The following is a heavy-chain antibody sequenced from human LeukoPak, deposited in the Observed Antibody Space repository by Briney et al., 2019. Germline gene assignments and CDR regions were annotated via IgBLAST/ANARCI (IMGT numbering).Heavy chain of an antibody. D-gene: IGHD4-17*01. J-gene: IGHJ4*02. CDR2: IKTKTDPERL. CDR3: TTTTVTAGTRHYFDF. CDR1: GFTFSNAW. V-gene: IGHV3-15*01. Sequence: PGGSLRLSCAASGFTFSNAWMNWVRQVPGKGLEWVARIKTKTDPERLEYAAPVKGRFTTSRDDSKNTVYLQMNSLETEDTAVYHCTTTTVTAGTRHYFDFWGRGTLLTVSS.